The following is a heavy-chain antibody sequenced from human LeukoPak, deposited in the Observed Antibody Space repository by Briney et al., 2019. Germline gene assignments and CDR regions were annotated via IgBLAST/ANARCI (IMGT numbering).Heavy chain of an antibody. CDR1: GFTFSSYG. CDR2: ISYDGSNK. Sequence: PGGSLRLSCAASGFTFSSYGMHWVRQAPGKGLEWVAVISYDGSNKYYADSVKGRFTISRDNSKNTLYLQMNSLRAEDTAVYYCARGDSGSYYGFDYWGQGTLVTVSS. D-gene: IGHD1-26*01. J-gene: IGHJ4*02. V-gene: IGHV3-30*03. CDR3: ARGDSGSYYGFDY.